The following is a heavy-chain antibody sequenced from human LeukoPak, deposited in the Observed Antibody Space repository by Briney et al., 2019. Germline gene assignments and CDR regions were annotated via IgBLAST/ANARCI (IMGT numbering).Heavy chain of an antibody. CDR2: INTDGSST. Sequence: GGSLRLSCAASGFTFNNYWMHWVRHAPGKGLVWVSRINTDGSSTTYADSVKGRFTISRDNAKNTLYLQMNSLRAEDTAVYYCARASGLYYFDYWGQGTLVTVSS. CDR3: ARASGLYYFDY. CDR1: GFTFNNYW. V-gene: IGHV3-74*01. J-gene: IGHJ4*02. D-gene: IGHD3-3*01.